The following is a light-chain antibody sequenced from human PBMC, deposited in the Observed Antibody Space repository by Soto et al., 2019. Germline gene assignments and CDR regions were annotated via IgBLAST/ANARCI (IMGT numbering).Light chain of an antibody. CDR3: QQRSNWPIT. J-gene: IGKJ5*01. CDR2: DTS. CDR1: QSVSSD. Sequence: EIVLTQSPATLSLSPGERATLSCRASQSVSSDLALYQQKPGQAPRLLIYDTSNRATGIPARFSGSGSGTDFTRTISSLDPEDFAVYYCQQRSNWPITFGQVTRLEIK. V-gene: IGKV3-11*01.